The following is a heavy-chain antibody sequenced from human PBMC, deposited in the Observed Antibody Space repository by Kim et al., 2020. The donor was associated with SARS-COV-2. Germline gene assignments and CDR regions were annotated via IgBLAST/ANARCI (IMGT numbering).Heavy chain of an antibody. J-gene: IGHJ4*02. D-gene: IGHD3-3*01. CDR2: IKSKTDGGTT. V-gene: IGHV3-15*01. CDR1: GFTFSNAW. CDR3: TTDLRRGFLRYDY. Sequence: GGSLRLSCAASGFTFSNAWMSWVRQAPGKGLEWVGRIKSKTDGGTTDYAAPVKGRFTISRDDSKNTLYLQMNSLKTEDTAVYYCTTDLRRGFLRYDYWGQGTLVTVSS.